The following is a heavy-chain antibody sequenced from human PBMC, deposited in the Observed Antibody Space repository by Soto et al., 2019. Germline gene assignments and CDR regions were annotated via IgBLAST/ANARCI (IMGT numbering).Heavy chain of an antibody. CDR2: ISSSSDTI. V-gene: IGHV3-48*02. CDR3: ARDKADRSCTSTSCYSPLDY. CDR1: GFNLSRYW. J-gene: IGHJ4*02. D-gene: IGHD2-2*02. Sequence: RLGESGGGLVQPGGSLRLSCVAPGFNLSRYWMNWVRQAPGKGLEWVSYISSSSDTIHYADSVKGRFTSSRDNAKSSLYLQMNSLSDDDTAVYYCARDKADRSCTSTSCYSPLDYWGQGTLVTVSS.